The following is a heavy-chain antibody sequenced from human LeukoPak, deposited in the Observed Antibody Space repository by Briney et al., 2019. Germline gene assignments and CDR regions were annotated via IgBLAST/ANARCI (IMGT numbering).Heavy chain of an antibody. CDR1: GGSISSGGYY. CDR3: ARNGSYSSGWYGSFDY. Sequence: SETLSLTCTVSGGSISSGGYYWSWIRQPPGKGLEWIGEINHSGSTNYNPSLKSRVTISVDTSKNQFSLKLSSVTAADTAVYYCARNGSYSSGWYGSFDYWGQGTLVTVSS. D-gene: IGHD6-19*01. V-gene: IGHV4-39*07. CDR2: INHSGST. J-gene: IGHJ4*02.